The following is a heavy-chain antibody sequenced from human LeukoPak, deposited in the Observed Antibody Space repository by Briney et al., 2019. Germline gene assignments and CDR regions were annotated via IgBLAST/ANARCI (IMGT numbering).Heavy chain of an antibody. D-gene: IGHD3-10*02. V-gene: IGHV1-69*04. CDR3: ARDLFGEFYYYYYGMDV. CDR1: GGTFSSYA. Sequence: GASVKVSCKASGGTFSSYAISWVRQAPGQGLEWMGRIIPILGIANYAQKFQGRVTITADKSTSTAYMELSSLRSEDTAVYYRARDLFGEFYYYYYGMDVWGQGTTVTVSS. J-gene: IGHJ6*02. CDR2: IIPILGIA.